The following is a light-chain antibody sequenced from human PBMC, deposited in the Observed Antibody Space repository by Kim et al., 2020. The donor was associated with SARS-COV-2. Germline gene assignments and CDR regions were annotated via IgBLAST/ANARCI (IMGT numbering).Light chain of an antibody. V-gene: IGLV2-14*03. CDR2: DVS. J-gene: IGLJ1*01. CDR3: SSYTSSSTRV. Sequence: PSISISCTGTSRDVGGYNYVSWYQQHPGKAPKFMIYDVSNRPSGVSNRFSGSKSGNTASLTISGLQAEDEADYYCSSYTSSSTRVFGTGTKVTVL. CDR1: SRDVGGYNY.